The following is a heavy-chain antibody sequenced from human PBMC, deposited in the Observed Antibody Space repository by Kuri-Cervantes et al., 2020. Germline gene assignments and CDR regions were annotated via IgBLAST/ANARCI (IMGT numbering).Heavy chain of an antibody. CDR2: INPNSGGT. J-gene: IGHJ5*02. CDR1: GYTFTGYY. CDR3: ARGPYYDILIRQVGWFDP. V-gene: IGHV1-2*02. Sequence: ASVKVSCKASGYTFTGYYMHWVRQAPGQGLEWMGWINPNSGGTNYAQKFQGRVTMTRDTSISTAYKELSRLRYGDTAVYYCARGPYYDILIRQVGWFDPWGQGTLVTVSS. D-gene: IGHD3-9*01.